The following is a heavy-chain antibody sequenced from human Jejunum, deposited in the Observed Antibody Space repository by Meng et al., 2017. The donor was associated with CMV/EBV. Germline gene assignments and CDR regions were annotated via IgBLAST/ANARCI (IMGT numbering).Heavy chain of an antibody. Sequence: GFPFTTYAMHWVRQAPGKGLEWVAVISYEGSNRYYLESVKGRFTISRDNSNSTLYLQMNSLKPEDTAIYYCARDLIPWASGTPDHWGQGTRVTVSS. CDR1: GFPFTTYA. D-gene: IGHD3-10*01. V-gene: IGHV3-30*04. CDR3: ARDLIPWASGTPDH. CDR2: ISYEGSNR. J-gene: IGHJ5*02.